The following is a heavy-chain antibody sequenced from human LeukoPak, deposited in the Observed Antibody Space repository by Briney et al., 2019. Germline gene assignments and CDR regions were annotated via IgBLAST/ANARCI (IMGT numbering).Heavy chain of an antibody. D-gene: IGHD6-6*01. CDR1: GFTFSSYA. CDR2: ISYDGSNK. CDR3: ARGIQQLVGVVY. J-gene: IGHJ4*02. V-gene: IGHV3-30-3*01. Sequence: GGSLRLSCAASGFTFSSYAMHWVRQAPGKGLEWVAVISYDGSNKYYADSVKGRFTISRDNSKNTLYLQMNSLRAEDTAVYYCARGIQQLVGVVYWGQGTLVTVSS.